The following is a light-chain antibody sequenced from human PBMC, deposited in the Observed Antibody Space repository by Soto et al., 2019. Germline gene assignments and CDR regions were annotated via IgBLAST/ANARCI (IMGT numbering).Light chain of an antibody. CDR3: QQYNDWPPLT. J-gene: IGKJ4*01. CDR2: GAS. CDR1: QSVSSSY. Sequence: ETVLTQSPGTLSLSPGERATLSCRASQSVSSSYLAWYQQKPGQAPRLLVYGASSRATGIPDRFSGSGSGTDFTLTISRLEPEDFAVYYCQQYNDWPPLTFGGGTKVEIK. V-gene: IGKV3-20*01.